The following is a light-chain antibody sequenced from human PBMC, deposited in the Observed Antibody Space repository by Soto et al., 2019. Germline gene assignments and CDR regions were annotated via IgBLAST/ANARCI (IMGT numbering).Light chain of an antibody. Sequence: IVLTQSPGSLSLARGERATLSCRASQSVSSYLAWYQQKPGQAPRLLIYDASNRATGIPARFSGSGSGTDFTLTISSLEPEDFAVYYCQQRSNWPFGQGTRLEIK. V-gene: IGKV3-11*01. J-gene: IGKJ5*01. CDR2: DAS. CDR1: QSVSSY. CDR3: QQRSNWP.